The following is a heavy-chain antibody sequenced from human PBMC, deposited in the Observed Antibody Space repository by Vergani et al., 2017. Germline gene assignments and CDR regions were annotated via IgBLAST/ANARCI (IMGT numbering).Heavy chain of an antibody. Sequence: QVQLQESGPGLVKPSGTLSLTCAVSGGSISSSNWWSWVRQPPGKGLEWIGEIYHSGSTNYNPSLKSRVTISVDTSKNQFSLKLSSVTAADTAVYYCARGNPYYYDSSGYYYGRNDYWGQGTLVTVSS. V-gene: IGHV4-4*02. J-gene: IGHJ4*02. CDR2: IYHSGST. CDR1: GGSISSSNW. D-gene: IGHD3-22*01. CDR3: ARGNPYYYDSSGYYYGRNDY.